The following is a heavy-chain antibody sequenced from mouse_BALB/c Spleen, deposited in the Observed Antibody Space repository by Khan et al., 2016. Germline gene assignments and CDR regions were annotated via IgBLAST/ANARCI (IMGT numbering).Heavy chain of an antibody. CDR3: ARGYYDGKGYFDY. Sequence: EVKLLESGPGLVKPSQSLSLTCTVTGYSITSDYAWNWIRQFPGNKLEWMGYISYSGSTSYNPSLKSRISITRDTSKNQFFLQLNSVTTEDTATXYYARGYYDGKGYFDYWGQGTTLTVSS. D-gene: IGHD1-1*01. CDR2: ISYSGST. J-gene: IGHJ2*01. CDR1: GYSITSDYA. V-gene: IGHV3-2*02.